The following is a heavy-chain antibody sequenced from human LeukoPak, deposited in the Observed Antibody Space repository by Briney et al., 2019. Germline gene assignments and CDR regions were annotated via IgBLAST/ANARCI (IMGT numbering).Heavy chain of an antibody. D-gene: IGHD1-26*01. CDR1: GGSINNYY. V-gene: IGHV4-4*07. Sequence: SETLSLTCTVSGGSINNYYWTWIRQPAGKGLEWIGHISTLGSTNYNPSLKSRVSMSVDTSNYHFSLKLTFVTAADTAIYYCARVAQYLVGASSTAFFEYWGQGTLVTVSS. J-gene: IGHJ4*02. CDR2: ISTLGST. CDR3: ARVAQYLVGASSTAFFEY.